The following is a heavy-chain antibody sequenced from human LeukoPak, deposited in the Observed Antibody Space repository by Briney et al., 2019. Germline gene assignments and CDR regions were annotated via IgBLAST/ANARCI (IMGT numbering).Heavy chain of an antibody. Sequence: SETLSLTCTGSGGSISSYYWSWIRQPPGKGLEWIGYIYYSGSTNYNPSLKSRVTISVDTSKNQFSLKLSSVTAADTAVYYCARSPREGLFAFDIWGQGTMVTVSS. CDR2: IYYSGST. CDR3: ARSPREGLFAFDI. V-gene: IGHV4-59*01. J-gene: IGHJ3*02. D-gene: IGHD3-10*02. CDR1: GGSISSYY.